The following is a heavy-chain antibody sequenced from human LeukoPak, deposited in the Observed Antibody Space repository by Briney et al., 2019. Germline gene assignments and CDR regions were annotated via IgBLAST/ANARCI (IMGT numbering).Heavy chain of an antibody. CDR3: AKDHQAWELPHYYYGMDV. D-gene: IGHD1-26*01. CDR1: GFVFTIYT. J-gene: IGHJ6*01. V-gene: IGHV3-64*04. Sequence: PGGSLRLSCSASGFVFTIYTMYWVRQAPGKGPEYVSTISGSGNGFSIYYADSVKGRFTISRDNSKNTLYLQMDSLRAEDTAVYYCAKDHQAWELPHYYYGMDVWGQGTTVTVSS. CDR2: ISGSGNGFSI.